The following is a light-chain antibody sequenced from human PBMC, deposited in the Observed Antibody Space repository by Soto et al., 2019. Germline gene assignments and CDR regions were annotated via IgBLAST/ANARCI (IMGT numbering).Light chain of an antibody. CDR1: QTINIY. V-gene: IGKV1-39*01. J-gene: IGKJ2*01. CDR2: TTS. Sequence: DIQMTQSPSSLSASVGDRFTMTCRASQTINIYLNWYQQKPGKAPELLIYTTSRLHSGVPSRFTGSGSGTDFTLTIASLQPEDFTTYFCQQSYSTPYTFGQGTKVDIK. CDR3: QQSYSTPYT.